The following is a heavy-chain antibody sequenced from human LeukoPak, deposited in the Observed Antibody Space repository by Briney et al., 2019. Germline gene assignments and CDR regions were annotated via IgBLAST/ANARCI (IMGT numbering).Heavy chain of an antibody. Sequence: SETLSLTCAVSGYSISSGYYWGWIRQPPGKGLEWIGSIYHSGSTYYNPSLKSRVTISVDTSKNQFSLKLSSVTAADTAVYYCARGYDSSGYYHFDYWGQGTLVTVSS. V-gene: IGHV4-38-2*01. CDR1: GYSISSGYY. CDR3: ARGYDSSGYYHFDY. CDR2: IYHSGST. J-gene: IGHJ4*02. D-gene: IGHD3-22*01.